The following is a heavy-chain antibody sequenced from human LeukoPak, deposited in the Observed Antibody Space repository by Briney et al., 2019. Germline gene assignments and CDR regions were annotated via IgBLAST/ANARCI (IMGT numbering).Heavy chain of an antibody. CDR1: GFSLIIYS. D-gene: IGHD6-19*01. Sequence: SGGSLRLSCAVPGFSLIIYSMNWVRQAPGKGLEWVSTITGSGGYIYYEDSVKGRLTISRDNAKNSLYLQMNSLRVEDTAVYYCARGLAGGDYWGQGTRVTVSS. CDR3: ARGLAGGDY. V-gene: IGHV3-21*01. J-gene: IGHJ4*02. CDR2: ITGSGGYI.